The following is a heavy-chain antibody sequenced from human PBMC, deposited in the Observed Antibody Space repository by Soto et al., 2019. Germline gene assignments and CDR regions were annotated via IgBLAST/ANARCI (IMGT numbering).Heavy chain of an antibody. CDR3: ARGGYDILTGSVGYYFDY. D-gene: IGHD3-9*01. V-gene: IGHV1-46*03. CDR2: INPSGGST. Sequence: AASVKVSCKASGYTFTSYYMHWVRQAPGQGLEWMGIINPSGGSTSYAQKFQGRVTMTRDTSTSTVYMELSSLRSEDTAVYYCARGGYDILTGSVGYYFDYWGQGTLVTVSS. CDR1: GYTFTSYY. J-gene: IGHJ4*02.